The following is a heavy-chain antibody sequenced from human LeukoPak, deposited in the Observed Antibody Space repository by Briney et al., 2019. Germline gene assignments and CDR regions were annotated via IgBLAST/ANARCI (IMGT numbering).Heavy chain of an antibody. CDR1: GYTLTELS. CDR3: ATLYYYDSSGYGRTDY. D-gene: IGHD3-22*01. CDR2: SDPEDGET. J-gene: IGHJ4*02. V-gene: IGHV1-24*01. Sequence: ASVKVSCKVSGYTLTELSMHWVRQAPGKGLEWMGGSDPEDGETIYAQKFQGRVTMTEDTSTDTAYMELSSLRSEDTAVYYCATLYYYDSSGYGRTDYWGQGTLVTVSS.